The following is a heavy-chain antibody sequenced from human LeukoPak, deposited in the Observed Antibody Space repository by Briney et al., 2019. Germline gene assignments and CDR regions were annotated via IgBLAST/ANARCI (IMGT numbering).Heavy chain of an antibody. CDR2: IIPIFGTA. V-gene: IGHV1-69*13. D-gene: IGHD3-22*01. CDR1: GGTFSSYA. CDR3: ASSEGGYYDSSGYLRIQLIDY. J-gene: IGHJ4*02. Sequence: SVKVSCKASGGTFSSYAISWVRQAPGQGLEWMGGIIPIFGTANYAQKFQGRVTITADESTSTAYMELSSLRSEDTAVYYCASSEGGYYDSSGYLRIQLIDYWGQGTLVTVSS.